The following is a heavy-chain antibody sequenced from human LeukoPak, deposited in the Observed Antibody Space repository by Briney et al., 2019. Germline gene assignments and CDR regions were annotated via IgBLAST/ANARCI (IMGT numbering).Heavy chain of an antibody. Sequence: PGGSLRLSCAASGFTFTTFGIHWVRQAPGKGLVWVAAISPDGNIEYYTDSVKGRFTISRDNSKNMIYLQMNSLRGEDSAVYYCAKINNDDDYWGQGTLVTVSS. D-gene: IGHD1/OR15-1a*01. J-gene: IGHJ4*02. CDR1: GFTFTTFG. CDR3: AKINNDDDY. CDR2: ISPDGNIE. V-gene: IGHV3-30*18.